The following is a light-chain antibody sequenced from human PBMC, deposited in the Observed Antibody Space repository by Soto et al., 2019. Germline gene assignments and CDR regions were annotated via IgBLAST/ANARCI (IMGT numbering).Light chain of an antibody. CDR3: QQYNNWPPWT. J-gene: IGKJ1*01. V-gene: IGKV3-15*01. CDR2: GAS. CDR1: QSVSSN. Sequence: ESVLTQSPGTLSLSPGERATLSCRASQSVSSNYLAWYQQKPGQAPRLLIYGASTRATGIPARFSGSGSGTEFTLTISSLQSEDFAVYYCQQYNNWPPWTFGQGTKVDI.